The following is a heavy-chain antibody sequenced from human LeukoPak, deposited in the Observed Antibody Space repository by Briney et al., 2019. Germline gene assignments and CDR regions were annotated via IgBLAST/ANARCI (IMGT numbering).Heavy chain of an antibody. Sequence: ASVKVSCKASGYTFTSHDINWVRQAPGQGPEWMGWISPDSGGTNYAQKFQGRVTVTGDSSINTAYMELSGLRSDDTAVYYCARDSIRGVRLLDYWGQGTLVTVSS. D-gene: IGHD3-3*01. J-gene: IGHJ4*02. CDR1: GYTFTSHD. CDR3: ARDSIRGVRLLDY. V-gene: IGHV1-2*02. CDR2: ISPDSGGT.